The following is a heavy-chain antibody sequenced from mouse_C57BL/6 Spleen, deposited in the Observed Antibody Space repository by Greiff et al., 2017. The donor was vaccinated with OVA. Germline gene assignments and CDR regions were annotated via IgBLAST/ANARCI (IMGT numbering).Heavy chain of an antibody. CDR2: ISSGSSTI. CDR3: ARGDGYAWFAY. Sequence: EVTLQESGGGLVKPGGSLKLSCAASGFTFSDYGMHWVRQAPEKGLEWVAYISSGSSTIYYADKVKGRFTISRDNAKNTLFLQMTSLRSEDTAMDYCARGDGYAWFAYWGQGTLVTVSA. V-gene: IGHV5-17*01. D-gene: IGHD2-3*01. J-gene: IGHJ3*01. CDR1: GFTFSDYG.